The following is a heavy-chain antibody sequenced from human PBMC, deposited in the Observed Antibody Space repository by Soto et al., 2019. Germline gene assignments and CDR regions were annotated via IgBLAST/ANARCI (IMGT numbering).Heavy chain of an antibody. CDR2: INPMGGST. J-gene: IGHJ4*02. V-gene: IGHV1-46*03. CDR1: GYTFTSSY. CDR3: SRGLFTGDY. Sequence: QVQLVQSGAEVKKPGASVKVSCQASGYTFTSSYINWVRQAPGQGLEWMAIINPMGGSTNYAQRFKGSVTLTMHTSASTVYMGLSSLRSEDTAVYYCSRGLFTGDYWGQGTLVTVSS. D-gene: IGHD3-22*01.